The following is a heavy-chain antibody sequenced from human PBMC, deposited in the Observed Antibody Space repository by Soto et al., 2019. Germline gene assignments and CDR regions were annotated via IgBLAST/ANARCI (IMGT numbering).Heavy chain of an antibody. CDR1: CDSISSSNW. J-gene: IGHJ5*02. Sequence: PSETLSLTCAVSCDSISSSNWWTWVRQSPGKGLEWIGEVYHSGSTNYNPSLKSRVTISVDKSKNHFSLKLTSVTAADTAVYFCARRIPPGYTMSWYNWFDPWGQGTLVTVSS. CDR3: ARRIPPGYTMSWYNWFDP. D-gene: IGHD5-12*01. CDR2: VYHSGST. V-gene: IGHV4-4*02.